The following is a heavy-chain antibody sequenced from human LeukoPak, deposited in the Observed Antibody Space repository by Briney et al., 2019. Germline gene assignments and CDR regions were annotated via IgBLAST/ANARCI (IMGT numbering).Heavy chain of an antibody. Sequence: GGSLRLSCAASGFTFSNAWMSWVRQAPGKGLEWVGRIKSKTDGGTTDYAAPVKGRFTISRDDTKNTLYLQMNSLKTEDTAVYYCRYYDSSGYQRAFDYWGQGTLVTVSS. J-gene: IGHJ4*02. CDR1: GFTFSNAW. V-gene: IGHV3-15*01. CDR3: RYYDSSGYQRAFDY. CDR2: IKSKTDGGTT. D-gene: IGHD3-22*01.